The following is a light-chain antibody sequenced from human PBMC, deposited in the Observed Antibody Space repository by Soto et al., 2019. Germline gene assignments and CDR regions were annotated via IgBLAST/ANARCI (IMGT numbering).Light chain of an antibody. J-gene: IGKJ1*01. CDR1: ESVSTN. Sequence: EIVLTQSPATLSLAPGEGVTLSSRASESVSTNLAWYQQKAGQAPRLLIYGASTRATGIPARFSGSGSGTEFTLTISSLQSEDFAVYYCQQYSIWRTFGQGTKVDIK. V-gene: IGKV3-15*01. CDR3: QQYSIWRT. CDR2: GAS.